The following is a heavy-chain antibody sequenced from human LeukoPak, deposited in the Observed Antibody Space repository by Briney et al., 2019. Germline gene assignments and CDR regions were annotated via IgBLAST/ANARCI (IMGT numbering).Heavy chain of an antibody. D-gene: IGHD3-3*01. CDR3: ARGPDFWSGYYADY. J-gene: IGHJ4*02. V-gene: IGHV1-2*02. CDR1: GYTFTGYY. Sequence: ASVKVSCKASGYTFTGYYIHWVRQAPGQALEWMGWINPNSGGTNYAQKFQGRVTMTRDTSISTAYTELSRLRSDDTAVYYCARGPDFWSGYYADYWGQGTLVTVSS. CDR2: INPNSGGT.